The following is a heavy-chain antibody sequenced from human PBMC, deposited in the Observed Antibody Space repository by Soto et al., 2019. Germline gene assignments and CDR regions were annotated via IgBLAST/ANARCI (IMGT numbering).Heavy chain of an antibody. J-gene: IGHJ6*02. CDR3: ARRREYSSSSGYYYGMDV. D-gene: IGHD6-6*01. Sequence: PGETLKISCKGSGYSFTSYWIGWVRQMPGRGLEWMGIIYPGDSDTRYSPSFQGQVTISADKSTSTAYLQWSSLKASDTAMYYCARRREYSSSSGYYYGMDVWGQGTTVTVS. V-gene: IGHV5-51*01. CDR2: IYPGDSDT. CDR1: GYSFTSYW.